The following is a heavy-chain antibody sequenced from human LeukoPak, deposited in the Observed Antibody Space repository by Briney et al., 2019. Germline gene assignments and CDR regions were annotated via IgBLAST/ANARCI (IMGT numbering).Heavy chain of an antibody. CDR2: IYYSGNT. CDR1: GGSISSYY. V-gene: IGHV4-59*08. D-gene: IGHD3-22*01. Sequence: SSETLSLTCTVSGGSISSYYRSWIRQPPGKELEWIGHIYYSGNTNYNPSLKSRVTISVDTSKNQFSLNLTSVTAADTAVYYCARPSRTGSGWDAFDIWGQGTMVTVSS. CDR3: ARPSRTGSGWDAFDI. J-gene: IGHJ3*02.